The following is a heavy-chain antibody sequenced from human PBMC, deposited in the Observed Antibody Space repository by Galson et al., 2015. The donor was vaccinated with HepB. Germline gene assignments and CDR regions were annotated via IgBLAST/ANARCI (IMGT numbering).Heavy chain of an antibody. CDR2: IIPILGIA. CDR1: GGTFSSYA. CDR3: ARISSRQQLDY. D-gene: IGHD6-13*01. J-gene: IGHJ4*02. V-gene: IGHV1-69*04. Sequence: SVKVSCKASGGTFSSYAISWVRQAPGQGLEWMGMIIPILGIANYAQKFQGRVTITADKSTSTAYMELSSLRSEDTAVYYCARISSRQQLDYWGQGTLVTVSS.